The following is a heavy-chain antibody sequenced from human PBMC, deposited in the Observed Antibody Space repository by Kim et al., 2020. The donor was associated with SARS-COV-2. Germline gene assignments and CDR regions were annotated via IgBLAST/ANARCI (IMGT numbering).Heavy chain of an antibody. CDR3: SRASPPPPYSYDSSGYYYPGDYYYGMDV. D-gene: IGHD3-22*01. CDR1: GGSISSYY. J-gene: IGHJ6*02. Sequence: SETLSLTCTVSGGSISSYYWSWIRQPPGKGLEWIGYIYYSGSTNYNPSLKSRVTISVDTSKNQFSLKLSSVTAADTAVYYCSRASPPPPYSYDSSGYYYPGDYYYGMDVWGQGTTVTVSS. V-gene: IGHV4-59*13. CDR2: IYYSGST.